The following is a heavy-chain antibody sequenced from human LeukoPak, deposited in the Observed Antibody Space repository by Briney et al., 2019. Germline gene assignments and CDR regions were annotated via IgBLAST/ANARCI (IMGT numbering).Heavy chain of an antibody. CDR3: TTRRQDGW. D-gene: IGHD2-15*01. CDR2: IKSKSDGGTI. Sequence: GGALRLSCVGAGFTFRVAWMSRVHQAPGKGLEWVGRIKSKSDGGTIDYAAPVKGRFTISRDDSRNTLYLQMNSLKTEDTAVYYCTTRRQDGWWGQGTLVTVS. J-gene: IGHJ4*02. CDR1: GFTFRVAW. V-gene: IGHV3-15*01.